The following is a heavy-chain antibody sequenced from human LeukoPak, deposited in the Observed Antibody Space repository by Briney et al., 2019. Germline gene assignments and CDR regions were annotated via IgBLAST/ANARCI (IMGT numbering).Heavy chain of an antibody. CDR2: INQYGSEK. V-gene: IGHV3-7*01. J-gene: IGHJ6*04. CDR3: AELGITMIGGV. Sequence: PGGSLRLSCGASGFTFEDYWMSWLPQAPEQGLEGVANINQYGSEKYYLDSAKGRFTISRDNARNSLYLQVNSLRAEDTAVYYCAELGITMIGGVWGKGTTVTISS. D-gene: IGHD3-10*02. CDR1: GFTFEDYW.